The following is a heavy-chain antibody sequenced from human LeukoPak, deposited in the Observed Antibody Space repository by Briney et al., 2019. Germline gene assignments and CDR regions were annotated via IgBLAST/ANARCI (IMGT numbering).Heavy chain of an antibody. D-gene: IGHD2-2*01. J-gene: IGHJ5*02. Sequence: TLSLTCAVYGGSFSGYYWSWIRQPPGKGLEWIGEINHSGSTNYNPSLKSRVTISVDTSKNQFSLKLSSVTAADTAVYYCARTPPPRGVVPAATLWPSWFDPWGQGTLVTVSS. CDR2: INHSGST. V-gene: IGHV4-34*01. CDR1: GGSFSGYY. CDR3: ARTPPPRGVVPAATLWPSWFDP.